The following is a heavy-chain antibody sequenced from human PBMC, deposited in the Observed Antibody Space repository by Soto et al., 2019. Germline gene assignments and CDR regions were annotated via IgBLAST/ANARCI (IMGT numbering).Heavy chain of an antibody. CDR1: GDSVSSNSAA. Sequence: SQTLSLTCAISGDSVSSNSAAWNWIRQSPSRGLEWLGRTYYRSKWYNDYAVSVKSRITINPDTSKNQFSLQLNSVTPEDTAVYYCARDPGDTAMVQYYYYGMDVWGQGTTVTVSS. J-gene: IGHJ6*02. CDR2: TYYRSKWYN. CDR3: ARDPGDTAMVQYYYYGMDV. V-gene: IGHV6-1*01. D-gene: IGHD5-18*01.